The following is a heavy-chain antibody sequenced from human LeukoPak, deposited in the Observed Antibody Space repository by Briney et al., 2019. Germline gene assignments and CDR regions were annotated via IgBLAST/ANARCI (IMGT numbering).Heavy chain of an antibody. V-gene: IGHV4-61*02. D-gene: IGHD3-10*01. Sequence: PSETLSLTCTVSGGSISSGSYYWSWIRQPAGKGLEWIGRIYTSGSTNYNPSLKSRVTISVDTSKNQFSLKLSSVTAADTAVYYCARDPPRAGGAFDIWGQGTMVTVSS. CDR1: GGSISSGSYY. J-gene: IGHJ3*02. CDR2: IYTSGST. CDR3: ARDPPRAGGAFDI.